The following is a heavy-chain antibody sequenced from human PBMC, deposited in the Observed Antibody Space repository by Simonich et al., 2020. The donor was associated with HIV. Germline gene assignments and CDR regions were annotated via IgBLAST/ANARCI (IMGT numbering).Heavy chain of an antibody. CDR3: ATHGPGSYSSALDI. D-gene: IGHD1-26*01. CDR2: RNPNSGGT. V-gene: IGHV1-2*06. Sequence: QVQLVQSGAEVKKPGASVKVSCKASGYTFTDYNIHWVRQAPGQGLEWRGRRNPNSGGTDMPQKFQARVTMPRDTSVTTAYMQLTRLRSDDTAVYYCATHGPGSYSSALDIWGQGTKVTVSS. CDR1: GYTFTDYN. J-gene: IGHJ3*02.